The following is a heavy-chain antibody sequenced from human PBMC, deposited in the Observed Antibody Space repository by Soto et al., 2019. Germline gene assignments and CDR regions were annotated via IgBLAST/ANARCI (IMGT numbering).Heavy chain of an antibody. J-gene: IGHJ4*02. CDR1: GFTFSSYA. V-gene: IGHV3-23*01. CDR3: AKAQWLRTGYFDY. D-gene: IGHD5-12*01. Sequence: GGSLRLSCAASGFTFSSYAMSWVRQAPGKGLEWVSAISGSGGSTYYADSVKGRFTISRDNSKNKLYLQMNSLRAEDTAVYYCAKAQWLRTGYFDYWGQGTLVTVSS. CDR2: ISGSGGST.